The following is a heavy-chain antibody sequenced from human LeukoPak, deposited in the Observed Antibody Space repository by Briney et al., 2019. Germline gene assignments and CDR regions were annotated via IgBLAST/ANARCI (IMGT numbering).Heavy chain of an antibody. J-gene: IGHJ4*02. CDR1: VYNFSIYA. CDR2: ISMKGCST. V-gene: IGHV3-64D*06. Sequence: GGSLRLSCSASVYNFSIYAMHWVRQASGKGLECVSSISMKGCSTYYADSVRSRFSISRDNSKNTRYLQMSSLRAEDTAVYYCVKDVGTDFSSTRYCEGYFHYWSQGTLVTVSS. CDR3: VKDVGTDFSSTRYCEGYFHY. D-gene: IGHD2-2*01.